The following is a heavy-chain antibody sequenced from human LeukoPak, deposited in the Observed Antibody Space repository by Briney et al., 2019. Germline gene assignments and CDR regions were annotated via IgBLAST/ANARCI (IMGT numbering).Heavy chain of an antibody. V-gene: IGHV3-23*01. J-gene: IGHJ4*01. CDR1: GFNFANHA. Sequence: GGSLRLSCAASGFNFANHAMSWVRQTAGKGLEWVSAISGGGDITYYADSVKGRFTISRDNSKDTLFLQMHSLRPGDTAVYYXVXEXXPXXANYWG. CDR3: VXEXXPXXANY. D-gene: IGHD4/OR15-4a*01. CDR2: ISGGGDIT.